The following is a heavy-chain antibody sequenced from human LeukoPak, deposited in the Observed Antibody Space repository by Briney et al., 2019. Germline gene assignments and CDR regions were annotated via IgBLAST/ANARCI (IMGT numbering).Heavy chain of an antibody. CDR2: ISYDGSNK. J-gene: IGHJ6*03. V-gene: IGHV3-30*03. Sequence: GSLRLSCAASGFTFTNYGMHWVRQAPGKGLEWVAVISYDGSNKYYADSVKGRFTISRDNSENTLYLQMNSLRAEDTAVYYCARDMIRKSYYYYYMDVWGKGTTVTVSS. D-gene: IGHD3-16*01. CDR3: ARDMIRKSYYYYYMDV. CDR1: GFTFTNYG.